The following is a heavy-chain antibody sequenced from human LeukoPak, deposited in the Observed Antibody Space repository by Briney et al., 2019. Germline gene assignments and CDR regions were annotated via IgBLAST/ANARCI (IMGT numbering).Heavy chain of an antibody. CDR3: ATWVVTREYYFDY. CDR2: IIPIFGTA. CDR1: GYTFTGYY. D-gene: IGHD4-23*01. V-gene: IGHV1-69*05. Sequence: KVSCKASGYTFTGYYMHWVRQAPGQGLEWMGGIIPIFGTANYAQKFQGRVTITTDESTSTVYMELSSLRSEDTAVYYCATWVVTREYYFDYWGQGTLVTVSS. J-gene: IGHJ4*02.